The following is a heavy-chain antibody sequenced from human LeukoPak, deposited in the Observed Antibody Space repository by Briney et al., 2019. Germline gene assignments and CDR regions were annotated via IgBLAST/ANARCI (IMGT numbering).Heavy chain of an antibody. V-gene: IGHV1-46*01. Sequence: ASVKVSCKASGYTFTSYYMHWVRQAPGQGLEWMGILNPSGGSTSYAQKFQGRVTMTRDTSTSTVYMELSSLRSEDTAVYYCARGPEHYYYGSGSYWGVDFDCWGQGTLVTVSS. D-gene: IGHD3-10*01. CDR1: GYTFTSYY. CDR2: LNPSGGST. J-gene: IGHJ4*02. CDR3: ARGPEHYYYGSGSYWGVDFDC.